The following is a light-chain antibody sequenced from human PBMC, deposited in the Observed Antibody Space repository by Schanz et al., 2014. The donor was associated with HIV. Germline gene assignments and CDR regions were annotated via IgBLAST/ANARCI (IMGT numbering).Light chain of an antibody. V-gene: IGLV1-44*01. Sequence: QSVLTQPPSVSGTPGQRVTISCSGGTSNIGRNSVNWYQQLPGTAPKLLIYNNNQRPAAVPDRFSGSKSGTSAALAISGLQSEDEADYYCGTWDSTLSSVVFGGGTKLTVL. CDR2: NNN. J-gene: IGLJ2*01. CDR1: TSNIGRNS. CDR3: GTWDSTLSSVV.